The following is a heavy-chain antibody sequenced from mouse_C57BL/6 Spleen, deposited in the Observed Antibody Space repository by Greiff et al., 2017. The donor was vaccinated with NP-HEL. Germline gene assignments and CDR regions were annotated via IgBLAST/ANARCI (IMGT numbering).Heavy chain of an antibody. CDR2: INPNNGGT. V-gene: IGHV1-22*01. Sequence: VQLQQSGPELVKPGASVKMSCKASGYTFTDYNMHWVKQSHGKSLEWIGYINPNNGGTSYNQKFKGKATLTVNKSSSTAYMELRSLTSEDSAVYYCALITTVVAGEYFDVWGTGTTVTVSS. D-gene: IGHD1-1*01. CDR1: GYTFTDYN. J-gene: IGHJ1*03. CDR3: ALITTVVAGEYFDV.